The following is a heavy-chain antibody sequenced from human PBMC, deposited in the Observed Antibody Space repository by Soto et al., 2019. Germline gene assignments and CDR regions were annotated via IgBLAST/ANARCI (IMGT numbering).Heavy chain of an antibody. CDR1: GGSFSGYY. CDR3: ARGRGSGGSWATPGEYYCDY. CDR2: INHSGST. D-gene: IGHD2-15*01. Sequence: TSETLSLTCAVYGGSFSGYYWSWIRQPPGKGLEWVGEINHSGSTNYNPSLKSRVTISVDTSKNQFSLKLSSVTAADTAVYYCARGRGSGGSWATPGEYYCDYWGQGTLVAVSS. J-gene: IGHJ4*02. V-gene: IGHV4-34*01.